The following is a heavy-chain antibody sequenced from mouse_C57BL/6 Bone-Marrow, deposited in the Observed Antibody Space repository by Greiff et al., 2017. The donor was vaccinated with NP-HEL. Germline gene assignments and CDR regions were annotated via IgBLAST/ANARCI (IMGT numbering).Heavy chain of an antibody. D-gene: IGHD1-1*01. CDR3: AIFYGSGYEY. CDR1: GYTINSDW. J-gene: IGHJ2*01. Sequence: VQLLQPGAELVKPGASVKVSCKASGYTINSDWMHWVKQRPGQGLEWIGRIHPSDSDTNYNQKFTGKATFTVDTSSITACMLLSRLTSEDSAVYYCAIFYGSGYEYWGQGTTLTVSS. CDR2: IHPSDSDT. V-gene: IGHV1-74*01.